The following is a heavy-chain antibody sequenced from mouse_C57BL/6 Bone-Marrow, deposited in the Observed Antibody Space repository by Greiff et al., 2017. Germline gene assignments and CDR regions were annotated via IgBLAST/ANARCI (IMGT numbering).Heavy chain of an antibody. V-gene: IGHV1-55*01. CDR2: IYPGSGST. Sequence: VQLQQPGAELVKPGASVKMSCKASGYTFTSYWITWVKQRPGQGLEWIGDIYPGSGSTNYNEKFKSKATLTVDTSSSTAYMQLSSLTSEDSAVYYCARPYYGSSYDDYWGQGTTLTVSS. CDR3: ARPYYGSSYDDY. J-gene: IGHJ2*01. D-gene: IGHD1-1*01. CDR1: GYTFTSYW.